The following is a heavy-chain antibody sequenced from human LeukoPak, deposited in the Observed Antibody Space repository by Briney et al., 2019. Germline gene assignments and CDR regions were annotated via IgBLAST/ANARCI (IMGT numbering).Heavy chain of an antibody. CDR3: ARGRGAARFVTIEFDY. CDR2: INHRGST. J-gene: IGHJ4*02. Sequence: PSETLSLTCAVYGGSFSGYHWSWIRQPPGKGLVWIGEINHRGSTNYNPSLKSRVTMSVDTSKNQFSLKLSSVTAADTAVYYCARGRGAARFVTIEFDYWGQGALVTVSS. V-gene: IGHV4-34*01. D-gene: IGHD6-6*01. CDR1: GGSFSGYH.